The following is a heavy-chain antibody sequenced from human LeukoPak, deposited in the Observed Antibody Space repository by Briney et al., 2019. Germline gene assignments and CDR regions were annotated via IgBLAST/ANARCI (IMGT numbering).Heavy chain of an antibody. Sequence: SVKVSCKASGGTFSSYAIRLVRQAPGQGLEWMGGIIPIFGTANYAQKFQGRVTITTDESTSTAYMELSSLRSEDTAVYYCARSSYYYDSSGYSVNWFDPWGQGTLVTVSS. CDR2: IIPIFGTA. D-gene: IGHD3-22*01. V-gene: IGHV1-69*05. CDR3: ARSSYYYDSSGYSVNWFDP. J-gene: IGHJ5*02. CDR1: GGTFSSYA.